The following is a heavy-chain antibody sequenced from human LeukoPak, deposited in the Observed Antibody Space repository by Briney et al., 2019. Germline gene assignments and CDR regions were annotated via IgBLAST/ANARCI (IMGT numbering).Heavy chain of an antibody. D-gene: IGHD4-17*01. V-gene: IGHV4-59*01. CDR1: GGSISSYY. J-gene: IGHJ5*02. CDR2: IYYSGST. CDR3: ARADYGDYVGLNWFDP. Sequence: SETLSLTCIVSGGSISSYYWSWIRQPPGKGLEWIGYIYYSGSTNYNPSLKSRVTISVDTSKNQFSLKLSSVTAADTAVYYCARADYGDYVGLNWFDPWGQGTLVTVSS.